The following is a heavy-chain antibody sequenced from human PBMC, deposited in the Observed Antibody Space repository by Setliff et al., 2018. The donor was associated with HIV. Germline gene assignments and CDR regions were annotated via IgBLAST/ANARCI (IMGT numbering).Heavy chain of an antibody. CDR2: IYTSGNT. CDR3: ARDGDWELREWYFDL. J-gene: IGHJ2*01. Sequence: SETLSLTCTVSGGSITSGAYYWSWIRQPAGKGLEWIGRIYTSGNTNYNPSLNSRVIISMDKSKNQFSLKLHSVTAAVAAVYYCARDGDWELREWYFDLWGRGTLVTVSS. CDR1: GGSITSGAYY. V-gene: IGHV4-61*02. D-gene: IGHD1-7*01.